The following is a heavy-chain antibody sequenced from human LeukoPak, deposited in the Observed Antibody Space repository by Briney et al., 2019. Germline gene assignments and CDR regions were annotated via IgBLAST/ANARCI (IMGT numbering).Heavy chain of an antibody. CDR2: IRSKANSYAT. CDR3: AKDHGWACDY. V-gene: IGHV3-73*01. CDR1: GFTFSGSA. D-gene: IGHD3-16*01. J-gene: IGHJ4*02. Sequence: GGPLRLSCAASGFTFSGSAMHWVRQASGKGLEWVGRIRSKANSYATAYAASVKGRFTISRDNSKNTVYLQMNSLRVEDTAVYYCAKDHGWACDYWGQGTPVTVSS.